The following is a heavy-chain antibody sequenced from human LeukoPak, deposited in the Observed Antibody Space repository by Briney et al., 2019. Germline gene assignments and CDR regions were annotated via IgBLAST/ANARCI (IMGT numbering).Heavy chain of an antibody. J-gene: IGHJ4*02. CDR3: ARGEDFERYYLAY. V-gene: IGHV4-59*01. Sequence: SETLSLTCTVSGGSISSYYWTWIRQIPGKGLEWIGYIYYAGTTNYNPLFESRATISVDTSKNQFSLKLTSVTAADTAVYFCARGEDFERYYLAYWGQGTLVTVSS. D-gene: IGHD3-9*01. CDR1: GGSISSYY. CDR2: IYYAGTT.